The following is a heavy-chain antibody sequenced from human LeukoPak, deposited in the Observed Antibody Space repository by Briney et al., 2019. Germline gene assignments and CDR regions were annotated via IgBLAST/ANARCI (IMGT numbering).Heavy chain of an antibody. CDR2: INPNNGGT. D-gene: IGHD3-10*01. CDR1: GYTSTGYY. V-gene: IGHV1-2*06. CDR3: ARDHGLIYYNGSGSYSDY. J-gene: IGHJ4*02. Sequence: ASVKVSCKASGYTSTGYYMHWVRQAPGQGLEWMGRINPNNGGTNYAQKFQGRVTMTRDTSISTAYMELSRLRSDDTAVYYCARDHGLIYYNGSGSYSDYWGQGTLVTVSS.